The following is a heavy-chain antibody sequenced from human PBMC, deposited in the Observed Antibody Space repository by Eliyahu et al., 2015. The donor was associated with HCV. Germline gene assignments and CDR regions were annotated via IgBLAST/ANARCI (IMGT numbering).Heavy chain of an antibody. Sequence: EVQLVESGGGLVQPGGSLRLSCAASGFTFSGYWMSWVRQAPGKGLEGVANIKQDGSEKYYVDSVKGRFTVSRDNAENSLYLQMNSLRAEDTAVYYCARRIAGTATGGYFDYWGRGTLVTVSS. CDR1: GFTFSGYW. V-gene: IGHV3-7*01. D-gene: IGHD6-13*01. CDR3: ARRIAGTATGGYFDY. CDR2: IKQDGSEK. J-gene: IGHJ4*02.